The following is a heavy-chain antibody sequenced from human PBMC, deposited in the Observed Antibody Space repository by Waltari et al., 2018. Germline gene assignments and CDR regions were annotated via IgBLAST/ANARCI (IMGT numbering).Heavy chain of an antibody. J-gene: IGHJ6*02. CDR2: ISTHNSNT. CDR1: GYTFTSYA. CDR3: ARPSLRQYYFHGMDV. V-gene: IGHV1-18*01. D-gene: IGHD3-10*01. Sequence: QVQLVQSGAEVKKPGASVKVSCKASGYTFTSYAISWGGQAPGQGLEWMGWISTHNSNTHYAKKFHGMFTMTTDTSASTAYMELRRLRSDDTAVYYCARPSLRQYYFHGMDVWGQGTTVTVSS.